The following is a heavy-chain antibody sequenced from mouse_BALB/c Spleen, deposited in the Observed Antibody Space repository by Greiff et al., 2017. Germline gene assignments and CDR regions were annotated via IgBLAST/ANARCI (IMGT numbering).Heavy chain of an antibody. J-gene: IGHJ3*01. CDR2: IWSGGST. Sequence: QVQLKESGPGLVQPSQSLSITCTVSGFSLTSYGVHWVRQSPGKGLEWLGVIWSGGSTDYNAAFISRLSISKDNSKSQVFFKMNSLQANDTAIYYCARNLRGNWEGAWFAYWGQGTLATVSA. CDR3: ARNLRGNWEGAWFAY. D-gene: IGHD4-1*01. V-gene: IGHV2-2*02. CDR1: GFSLTSYG.